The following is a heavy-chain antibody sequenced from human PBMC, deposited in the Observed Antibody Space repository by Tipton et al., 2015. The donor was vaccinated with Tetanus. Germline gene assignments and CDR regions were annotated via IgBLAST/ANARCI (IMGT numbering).Heavy chain of an antibody. J-gene: IGHJ4*02. CDR1: GYTFTQYY. Sequence: VQLVQSGPEVKKPGASVKLSCKTSGYTFTQYYLHWVRQAPGQGLEWMGMIYPSDGSTSYAEKLQGRVTITADESTNTAYMELSSLRSEDTAVYYCARAPNRISRAYDYWGQGTQITVSS. V-gene: IGHV1-46*04. D-gene: IGHD1-14*01. CDR2: IYPSDGST. CDR3: ARAPNRISRAYDY.